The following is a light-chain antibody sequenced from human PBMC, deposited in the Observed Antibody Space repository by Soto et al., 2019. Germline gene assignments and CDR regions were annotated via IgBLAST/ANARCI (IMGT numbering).Light chain of an antibody. CDR1: SSNIGAGYD. CDR3: QSYDSSLSGVV. CDR2: GNS. Sequence: QSVLTQPPSVSGAPGQRVNISCTGSSSNIGAGYDVHWYQQFPGTAPKSLIYGNSNRPSGVPDRFSGSKSGTSASLAITGLQAEDEADYYCQSYDSSLSGVVFGGGTKVTVL. V-gene: IGLV1-40*01. J-gene: IGLJ2*01.